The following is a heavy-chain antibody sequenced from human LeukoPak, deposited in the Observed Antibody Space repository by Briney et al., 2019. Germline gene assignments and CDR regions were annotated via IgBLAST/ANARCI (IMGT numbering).Heavy chain of an antibody. CDR1: GFTFSGSA. CDR3: TSGEAYYYYGMDV. V-gene: IGHV3-73*01. J-gene: IGHJ6*02. Sequence: GGSLRLSCAASGFTFSGSAMHWVRQASGKGLEWVGRIRSKANSYATAYAASVKGRFTISRDDSKNTAYLQMNSLKTEDTAVYYCTSGEAYYYYGMDVWGQGTTVTVSS. D-gene: IGHD3-10*01. CDR2: IRSKANSYAT.